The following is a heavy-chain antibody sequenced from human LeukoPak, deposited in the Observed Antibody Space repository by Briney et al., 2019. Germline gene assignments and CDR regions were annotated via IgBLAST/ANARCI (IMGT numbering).Heavy chain of an antibody. Sequence: SGGSLRLSCAASGFTFSIYGMHWVRQAPGKGLEWVAFIRYDGSNKYYADSVKGRFTISRDNSKNTLYLQMNSLRAEDTAVYYCAKDPDEAVAGTPFDYWGQGTLVTVSS. CDR2: IRYDGSNK. CDR3: AKDPDEAVAGTPFDY. J-gene: IGHJ4*02. V-gene: IGHV3-30*02. CDR1: GFTFSIYG. D-gene: IGHD6-19*01.